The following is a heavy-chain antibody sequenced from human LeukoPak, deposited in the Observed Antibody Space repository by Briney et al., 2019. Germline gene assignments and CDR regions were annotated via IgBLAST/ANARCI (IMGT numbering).Heavy chain of an antibody. CDR2: ISGDGSST. J-gene: IGHJ4*02. V-gene: IGHV3-74*01. CDR3: ARLGSGFFDY. D-gene: IGHD5-12*01. Sequence: GGSLRLSRAASGFTFSLYWMHWVRQAPGKGLVWVSHISGDGSSTTYADSVKGRFTISRDNAKNTLYLQMNSLRAEDTAVYYCARLGSGFFDYWGQGTLVTVSS. CDR1: GFTFSLYW.